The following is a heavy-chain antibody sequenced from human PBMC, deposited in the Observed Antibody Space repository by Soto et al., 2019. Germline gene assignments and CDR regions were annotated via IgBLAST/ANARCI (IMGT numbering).Heavy chain of an antibody. CDR2: ISYDGSNK. CDR1: GFTFSSYA. V-gene: IGHV3-30-3*01. D-gene: IGHD4-4*01. J-gene: IGHJ2*01. CDR3: ARPLWRDDYNWGYFNL. Sequence: QVQLVESGGGVVQPGRSLRLSCAASGFTFSSYAMHWVRQAPGKGLEWVAGISYDGSNKYYTDSVKGRFTITRDNPKNTLYLQMNSLRAQDTAVYYCARPLWRDDYNWGYFNLWGLGTLVTVSS.